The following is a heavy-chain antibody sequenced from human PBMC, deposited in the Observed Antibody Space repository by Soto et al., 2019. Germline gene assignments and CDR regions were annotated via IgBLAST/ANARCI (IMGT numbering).Heavy chain of an antibody. D-gene: IGHD3-16*02. CDR3: ARSLWGSYLPFDY. CDR1: GGTFSSYA. CDR2: IIPIFGTA. J-gene: IGHJ4*02. Sequence: SVKVSCKASGGTFSSYAISWVRQAPGQGLEWMGGIIPIFGTANYAQKFQGRVTITADESTSTAYMELSSLRSEDTAVYYCARSLWGSYLPFDYWGQGTLVTVLL. V-gene: IGHV1-69*13.